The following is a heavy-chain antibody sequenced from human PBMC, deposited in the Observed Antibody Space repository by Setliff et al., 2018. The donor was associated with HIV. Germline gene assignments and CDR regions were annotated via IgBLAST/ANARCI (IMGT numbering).Heavy chain of an antibody. CDR1: GGTFSSYA. D-gene: IGHD3-22*01. V-gene: IGHV1-2*04. J-gene: IGHJ4*02. Sequence: GASVKVSCKASGGTFSSYAISWVRQAPGQGLEWMGWINPKSDGTNYAQKFQGWITMTRDTSISTAYMELSRLRSDDTAVYYCARGMDYYDTSGYYQYYFDYWGQGTLVTVSS. CDR2: INPKSDGT. CDR3: ARGMDYYDTSGYYQYYFDY.